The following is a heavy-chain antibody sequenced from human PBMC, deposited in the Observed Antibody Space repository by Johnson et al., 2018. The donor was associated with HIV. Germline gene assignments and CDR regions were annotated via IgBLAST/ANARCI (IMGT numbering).Heavy chain of an antibody. CDR3: AREPNAFDI. Sequence: VQLVESGGGLIQPGGSLRLSCAASGFTVSSNYMSWVRQAPGKGLEWVSVIYSGGTTYYADSVKGRFTISRDISKNTLYLQMSSLRIEDTAVYYCAREPNAFDIWGQGTMLTVSS. CDR1: GFTVSSNY. V-gene: IGHV3-66*03. CDR2: IYSGGTT. J-gene: IGHJ3*02.